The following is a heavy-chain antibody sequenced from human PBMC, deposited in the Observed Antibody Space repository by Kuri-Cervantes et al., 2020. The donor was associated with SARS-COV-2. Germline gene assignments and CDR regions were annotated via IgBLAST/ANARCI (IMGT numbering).Heavy chain of an antibody. CDR1: GYTFTGYY. D-gene: IGHD3-3*01. CDR3: ARGGPITIFGVVTKRFDY. J-gene: IGHJ4*02. V-gene: IGHV1-2*02. CDR2: INPNSGGT. Sequence: ASVKVSCKASGYTFTGYYMHWVRQAPGQGLEWMGWINPNSGGTNYAQKFQGRVTMTRDTSISTAYMELSRLRSDDTAVYYCARGGPITIFGVVTKRFDYWGQGTLVTDSS.